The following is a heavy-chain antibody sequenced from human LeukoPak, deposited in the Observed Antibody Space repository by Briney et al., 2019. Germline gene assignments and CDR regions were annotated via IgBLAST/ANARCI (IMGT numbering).Heavy chain of an antibody. Sequence: GESLKISCKGSGYSFTNYWIGWLRQMPGKGLEWMGIIYPGDSDTTYSPSFQGQVTISVDKSISTAYLQWSSLKASDTAIYYCARRDYYDSSAQESYFDYWGQGTLVTVSS. CDR2: IYPGDSDT. CDR1: GYSFTNYW. V-gene: IGHV5-51*01. CDR3: ARRDYYDSSAQESYFDY. D-gene: IGHD3-22*01. J-gene: IGHJ4*02.